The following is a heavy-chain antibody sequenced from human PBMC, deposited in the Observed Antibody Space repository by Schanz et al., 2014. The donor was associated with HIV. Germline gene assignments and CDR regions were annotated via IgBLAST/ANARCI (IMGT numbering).Heavy chain of an antibody. CDR1: GFTFSTYW. J-gene: IGHJ4*02. D-gene: IGHD1-1*01. CDR3: ARVATSGFFDDY. V-gene: IGHV3-48*04. Sequence: EVQLVESGGGLVQPGGSLRLSCAASGFTFSTYWMMWVRQAPGKGLEWVSYISGSGNTIYYADSVKGRFTISRDNAKNSLYLQMSSLRAEDTAVYYCARVATSGFFDDYWGQGTLVTVSS. CDR2: ISGSGNTI.